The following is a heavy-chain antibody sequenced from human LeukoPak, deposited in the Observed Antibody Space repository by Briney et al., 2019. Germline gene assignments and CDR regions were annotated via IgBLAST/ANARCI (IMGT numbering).Heavy chain of an antibody. Sequence: SETLSLTCGVSGYSISSGFYWGWIRQSPGKGLEWIGNIYYSGSTKYNPSLKSRVTISVDTSKNQFSLKLGSVTAADTAVYYCVRDCSGGSCYYNWGQGTLVTVSS. V-gene: IGHV4-38-2*02. D-gene: IGHD2-15*01. J-gene: IGHJ4*02. CDR1: GYSISSGFY. CDR3: VRDCSGGSCYYN. CDR2: IYYSGST.